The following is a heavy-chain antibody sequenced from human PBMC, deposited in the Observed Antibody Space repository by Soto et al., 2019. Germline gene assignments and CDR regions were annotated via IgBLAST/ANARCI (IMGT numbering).Heavy chain of an antibody. CDR2: ISSSSSTI. V-gene: IGHV3-48*02. J-gene: IGHJ4*02. CDR3: ARDLGGSGSYYPVDY. Sequence: GGSLRLSCAASGFTFSSYSMNWVRQAPGKGLEWVSYISSSSSTIYYADSVKGRFTISRDNAKNSLYLQMNSLRDEDTAVYYCARDLGGSGSYYPVDYWGQGTLVTVSS. CDR1: GFTFSSYS. D-gene: IGHD3-10*01.